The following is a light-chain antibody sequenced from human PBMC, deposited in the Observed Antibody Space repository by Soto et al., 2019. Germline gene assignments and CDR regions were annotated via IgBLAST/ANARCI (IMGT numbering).Light chain of an antibody. CDR2: GAS. Sequence: DIQMTQSPPTLSASVGDRVTITCRASQSIRHYLAWYQQMPGKALNLLIYGASTLQSGVPSRFSGSGSGTEFTLTICSLQPDDFGTYFCQHHNSYSQTFGQGTKVDIK. CDR3: QHHNSYSQT. V-gene: IGKV1-5*01. CDR1: QSIRHY. J-gene: IGKJ1*01.